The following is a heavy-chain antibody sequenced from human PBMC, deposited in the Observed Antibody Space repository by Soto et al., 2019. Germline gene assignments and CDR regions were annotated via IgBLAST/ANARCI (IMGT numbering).Heavy chain of an antibody. Sequence: ASVKVSCKASGYTFTSYAMQWVRQAPGQRLEWMGWINAGNGNTKYSQKFQGRVTITRDTSASTAYMELSSLRSEDTAVYYCARDLPSAGVPAAVFDYWGQGTLVTVSS. CDR2: INAGNGNT. D-gene: IGHD2-2*01. J-gene: IGHJ4*02. CDR3: ARDLPSAGVPAAVFDY. V-gene: IGHV1-3*01. CDR1: GYTFTSYA.